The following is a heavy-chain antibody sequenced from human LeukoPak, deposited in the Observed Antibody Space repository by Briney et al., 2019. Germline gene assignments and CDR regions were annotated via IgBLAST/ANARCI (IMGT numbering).Heavy chain of an antibody. Sequence: IPSETLSLTCTVSGGSISSSSYYWGWIRQPPGKGLEWIGSIYHSGSTYYNPSLKSRVTISVDTSKNQFSLKLSSVTAADTAVYYCARDLSGSYYGYWFDPWGQGTLVTVSS. J-gene: IGHJ5*02. CDR1: GGSISSSSYY. CDR2: IYHSGST. D-gene: IGHD1-26*01. V-gene: IGHV4-39*07. CDR3: ARDLSGSYYGYWFDP.